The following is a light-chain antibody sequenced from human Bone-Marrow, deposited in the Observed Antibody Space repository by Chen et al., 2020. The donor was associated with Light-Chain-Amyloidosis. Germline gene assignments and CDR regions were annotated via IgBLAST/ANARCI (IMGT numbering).Light chain of an antibody. J-gene: IGLJ1*01. CDR1: SSDVGGDNH. CDR3: SSYTSTNTLV. Sequence: QSALTQPASVSGSPAQSITISCPGTSSDVGGDNHVSWYQQHPDKAPKLMICEVTNRPSWVPDRFSGSKSDNTASLTISGLQTEDEADYFCSSYTSTNTLVFGSGTRVTVL. CDR2: EVT. V-gene: IGLV2-14*01.